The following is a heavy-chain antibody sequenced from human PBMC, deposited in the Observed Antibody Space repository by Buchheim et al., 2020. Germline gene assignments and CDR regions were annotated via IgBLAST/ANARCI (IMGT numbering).Heavy chain of an antibody. Sequence: QVQLQESGPGLVKPSETLSLTCTVSGGSISSYYWSWIRQPPGKGLEWIGYIYYSGSTNYNPSLKSVVTIQVDTSKNQFSLKLSSVTAADTAVYYCARVYYDFWSGYYEYYFDYWGQGTL. CDR2: IYYSGST. CDR3: ARVYYDFWSGYYEYYFDY. V-gene: IGHV4-59*01. D-gene: IGHD3-3*01. CDR1: GGSISSYY. J-gene: IGHJ4*02.